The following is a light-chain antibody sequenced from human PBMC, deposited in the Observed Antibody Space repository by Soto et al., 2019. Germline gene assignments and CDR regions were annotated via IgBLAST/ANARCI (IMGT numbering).Light chain of an antibody. J-gene: IGKJ5*01. CDR2: DAF. CDR3: QQRSNWPPTWT. V-gene: IGKV3D-20*02. CDR1: QSVSTSY. Sequence: EIVLTQSPGTLSLSPGERATLSCRASQSVSTSYVAWYQQKFGQAPRLLIYDAFSRATGIPDRFSGSGSGTDFTLTISSLEPEDFAVYYCQQRSNWPPTWTFGQGTRLEIK.